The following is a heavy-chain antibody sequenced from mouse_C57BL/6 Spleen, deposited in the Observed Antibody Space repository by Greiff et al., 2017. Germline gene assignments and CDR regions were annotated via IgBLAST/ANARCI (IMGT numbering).Heavy chain of an antibody. D-gene: IGHD1-1*02. CDR1: GFTFTGYW. CDR2: ILPGNGGT. Sequence: QVQLQQSGAELMKPGASVKLSCTATGFTFTGYWIEWVKQRPGPGLEWIGEILPGNGGTNYNEKFKGKATFTADTTSNTAYLQLSSLTTEYSAIYYGARRFWGYYCYDIDYWGQGTSLTVSS. J-gene: IGHJ2*02. V-gene: IGHV1-9*01. CDR3: ARRFWGYYCYDIDY.